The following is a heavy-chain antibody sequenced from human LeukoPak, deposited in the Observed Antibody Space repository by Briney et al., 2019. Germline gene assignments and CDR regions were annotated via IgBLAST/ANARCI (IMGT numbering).Heavy chain of an antibody. Sequence: SETLSLTCAVYGGSFSGYYWSWIRQPPGKGLEWIGEINHSGSTNYNPSLKSRVTISVDTSKNQFSLKLSSVTAADTAVYYCARHSYYGSGSYYRSLFYYYYMDVWGKGTTVTVSS. CDR2: INHSGST. V-gene: IGHV4-34*01. J-gene: IGHJ6*03. CDR3: ARHSYYGSGSYYRSLFYYYYMDV. CDR1: GGSFSGYY. D-gene: IGHD3-10*01.